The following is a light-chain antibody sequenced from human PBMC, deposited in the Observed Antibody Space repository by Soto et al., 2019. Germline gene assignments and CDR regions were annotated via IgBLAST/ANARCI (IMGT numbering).Light chain of an antibody. CDR2: EVN. V-gene: IGLV2-8*01. CDR3: SSYAGSLYV. Sequence: QSVLTQPPSASGSPGQSVTISCTGTSSDIGGYNYVSWYQRHPGKAPKLMIFEVNKRPSGVPDRFSGSKSGNTASLTVSGLQAEDEADYYCSSYAGSLYVFGTGTKLTVL. J-gene: IGLJ1*01. CDR1: SSDIGGYNY.